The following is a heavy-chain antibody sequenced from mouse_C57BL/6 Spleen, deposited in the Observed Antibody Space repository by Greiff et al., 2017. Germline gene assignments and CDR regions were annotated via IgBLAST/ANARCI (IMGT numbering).Heavy chain of an antibody. Sequence: EVKLMESGEGLVKPGGSLKLSCAASGFTFSSYAMSWVRQTPEKRLEWVAYISSGGDYIYYADTVKGRFTISRDNARNTLYLQMSSLKSEDTAMYYCTRVYDYDFDYWGQGTTLTVSS. J-gene: IGHJ2*01. CDR3: TRVYDYDFDY. V-gene: IGHV5-9-1*02. CDR2: ISSGGDYI. CDR1: GFTFSSYA. D-gene: IGHD2-4*01.